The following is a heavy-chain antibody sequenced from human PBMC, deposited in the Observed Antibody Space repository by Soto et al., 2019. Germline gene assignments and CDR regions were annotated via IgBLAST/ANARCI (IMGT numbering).Heavy chain of an antibody. CDR2: ARNKVSSYTT. CDR1: GFTFSDHY. V-gene: IGHV3-72*01. J-gene: IGHJ4*02. Sequence: GGSLRLSCAASGFTFSDHYMDWVRQAPGKGLEWVGRARNKVSSYTTAYAASVKGRFTISRDDSKNSLYLQMNSLKTEDTAVYFCARLMGTGFDLWGQGTLVTVSS. CDR3: ARLMGTGFDL.